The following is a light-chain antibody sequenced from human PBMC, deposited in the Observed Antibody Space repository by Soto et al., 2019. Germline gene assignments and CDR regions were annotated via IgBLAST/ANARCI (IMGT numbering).Light chain of an antibody. CDR2: DTN. CDR3: ATWDSSLKIGV. J-gene: IGLJ3*02. Sequence: QSVLTQPPSVSAAPGQRVTISCSGTTRNIGRNSVSWYLQVPGTVPKLLIYDTNKRPSGIPDRISGSKSGSSATLDITGLQTGDEADYYCATWDSSLKIGVFGGGTKLTVL. V-gene: IGLV1-51*01. CDR1: TRNIGRNS.